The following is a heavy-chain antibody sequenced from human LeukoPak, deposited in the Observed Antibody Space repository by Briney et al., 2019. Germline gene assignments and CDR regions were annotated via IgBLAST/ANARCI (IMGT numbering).Heavy chain of an antibody. V-gene: IGHV4-59*01. CDR2: IYYNGNT. CDR3: ARHYSGGDSAFDI. Sequence: GSLRLSCAVSGFTFGNYWMSWIRQPPGKGLEWIAYIYYNGNTNYNPSLKSRVTISVDTSKNQFSLKLSSLTAADTAVYYCARHYSGGDSAFDIWGQGTRVTVSS. J-gene: IGHJ3*02. D-gene: IGHD2-21*02. CDR1: GFTFGNYW.